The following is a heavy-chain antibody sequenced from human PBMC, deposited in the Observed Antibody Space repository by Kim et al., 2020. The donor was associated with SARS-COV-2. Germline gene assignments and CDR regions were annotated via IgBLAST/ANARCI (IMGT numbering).Heavy chain of an antibody. CDR1: GYSFSTYW. Sequence: GESLKISCPGSGYSFSTYWIGWVRQMPGKGLEWMGIIYPGDSDTKYSPSFQGQVTISADKSISTAYLQWNSLKASDTAMYYCGIDYGGRGGYYFDYWGQGTLVTVSS. J-gene: IGHJ4*02. CDR3: GIDYGGRGGYYFDY. V-gene: IGHV5-51*01. D-gene: IGHD4-17*01. CDR2: IYPGDSDT.